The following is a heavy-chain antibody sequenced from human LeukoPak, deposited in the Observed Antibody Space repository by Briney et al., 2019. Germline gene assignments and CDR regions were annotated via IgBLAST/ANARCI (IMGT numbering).Heavy chain of an antibody. J-gene: IGHJ4*02. CDR2: IYYSGST. CDR1: GGSISSSSDY. Sequence: PSETLSLTCTVSGGSISSSSDYWAWIRQPPGKGLEWIGSIYYSGSTNHSPSLKSRVTISVDTSKNQFSLKLRSVTAADTAVYYCAREGPYGDYVRGGDYWGQGTLVTVSS. CDR3: AREGPYGDYVRGGDY. V-gene: IGHV4-39*02. D-gene: IGHD4-17*01.